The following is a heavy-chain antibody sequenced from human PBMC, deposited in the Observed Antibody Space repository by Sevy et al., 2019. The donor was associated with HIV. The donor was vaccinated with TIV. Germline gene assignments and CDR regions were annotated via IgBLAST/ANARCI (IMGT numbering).Heavy chain of an antibody. J-gene: IGHJ3*02. CDR2: IWNDRSNK. D-gene: IGHD3-22*01. CDR3: ASLPNNYYDISGYSGGDAFDI. V-gene: IGHV3-33*01. CDR1: GFTFSSYG. Sequence: GGSLRLSCAASGFTFSSYGMHWVRQAPGKGLEWVAVIWNDRSNKYYADSVKGRFTISRDNSKNTLYLQMNSLRAEDTAVYYCASLPNNYYDISGYSGGDAFDIWGQGTMVTVSS.